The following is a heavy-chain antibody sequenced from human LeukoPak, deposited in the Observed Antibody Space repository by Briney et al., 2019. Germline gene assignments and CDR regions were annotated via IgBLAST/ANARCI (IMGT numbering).Heavy chain of an antibody. J-gene: IGHJ4*02. V-gene: IGHV3-30-3*01. CDR2: ISYDGSNK. D-gene: IGHD2-8*01. Sequence: PGRSLRLSCAASGFTFSSYAMHWVRQAPGKGLEWVAVISYDGSNKYYADSVKGRFTISRDNSKNTLYLRMNSLRAEDTAVYYCARDYPLYCTNGVCYFPDYWGQGTLVTVSS. CDR1: GFTFSSYA. CDR3: ARDYPLYCTNGVCYFPDY.